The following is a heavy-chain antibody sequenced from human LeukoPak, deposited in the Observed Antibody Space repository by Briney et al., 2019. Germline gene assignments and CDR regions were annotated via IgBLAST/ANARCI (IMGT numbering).Heavy chain of an antibody. J-gene: IGHJ4*02. D-gene: IGHD3-22*01. CDR1: GFTFDDYG. CDR3: ARDLLYDTYYYDSSGHTAGY. CDR2: INWNGGST. Sequence: PGGSLRLSCAASGFTFDDYGMSWVRQAPGKGLEWVSGINWNGGSTGYADSVKGRFTISRDNAKNSLYLQMNSLRAEDTALYYCARDLLYDTYYYDSSGHTAGYWGQGTLVTVSS. V-gene: IGHV3-20*04.